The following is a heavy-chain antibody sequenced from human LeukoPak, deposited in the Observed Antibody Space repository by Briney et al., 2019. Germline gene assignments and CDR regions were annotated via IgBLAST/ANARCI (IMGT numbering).Heavy chain of an antibody. V-gene: IGHV1-46*01. CDR3: AREDIVVVPAAMNHRANQNWFDP. CDR1: GYTFTSYY. J-gene: IGHJ5*02. CDR2: INPSGGST. D-gene: IGHD2-2*01. Sequence: ASVKVSCKASGYTFTSYYMHWVRQAPGQGLEWMGIINPSGGSTSYAQKFQGRVTMTRDTSTSTVYMELSSLRSEDTAVYYCAREDIVVVPAAMNHRANQNWFDPWGQGTLVTVSP.